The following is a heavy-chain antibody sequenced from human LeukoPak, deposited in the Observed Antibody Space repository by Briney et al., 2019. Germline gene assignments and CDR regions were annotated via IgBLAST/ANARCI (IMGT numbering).Heavy chain of an antibody. CDR3: ARTTRPGYSSGWYRGTGGNYYMDV. J-gene: IGHJ6*03. D-gene: IGHD6-19*01. V-gene: IGHV4-59*08. CDR2: IYSSGGT. CDR1: GGSFSSYY. Sequence: SETLSLTCTVSGGSFSSYYWSWIRQPPGKGLEWIGDIYSSGGTNYNPSLKSRVTISVDTSKNQFSLKLTSVTAADTALYYCARTTRPGYSSGWYRGTGGNYYMDVWGKGTTVTVSS.